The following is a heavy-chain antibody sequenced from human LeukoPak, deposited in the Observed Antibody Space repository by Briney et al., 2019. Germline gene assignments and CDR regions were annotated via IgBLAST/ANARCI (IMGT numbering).Heavy chain of an antibody. CDR1: GGSFSGYY. Sequence: SETLSLTCAVYGGSFSGYYWSWIRQPPGKGLEWIGEINHSGSTNYNPSLKSRVTISVDTSKNQFSLKLSSVTAADTAVYYCARHRYYDISTGHQNYWYFDLWGRGTLVTVSS. V-gene: IGHV4-34*01. CDR2: INHSGST. J-gene: IGHJ2*01. CDR3: ARHRYYDISTGHQNYWYFDL. D-gene: IGHD3-9*01.